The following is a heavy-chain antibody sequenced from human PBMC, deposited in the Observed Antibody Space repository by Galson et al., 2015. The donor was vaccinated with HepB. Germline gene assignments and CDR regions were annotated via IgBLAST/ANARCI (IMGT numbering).Heavy chain of an antibody. CDR2: ISGDNANT. Sequence: SVKVSCKASGYTFSRYGISWVRQAPGQGLEWMGWISGDNANTNYAQKLQGRVTMTTDTSTSTAYMELTSLRSEDTAMYYCATGVGGEFTAWGGGTPVTVSS. CDR3: ATGVGGEFTA. D-gene: IGHD3-16*01. J-gene: IGHJ4*02. V-gene: IGHV1-18*01. CDR1: GYTFSRYG.